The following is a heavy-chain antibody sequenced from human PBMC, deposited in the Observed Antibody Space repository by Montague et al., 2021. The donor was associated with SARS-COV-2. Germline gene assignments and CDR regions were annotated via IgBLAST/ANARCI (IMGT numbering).Heavy chain of an antibody. CDR3: AREKTVRGIYYFGMDV. V-gene: IGHV3-7*03. CDR2: IMADGSQK. D-gene: IGHD4-11*01. Sequence: SLRLSCAASDFSLDLSWMSWVRQAPGKGLEWVANIMADGSQKYYVDSVKGRFTISRDKAYKSVYLQMNSLRVEDTAVYYCAREKTVRGIYYFGMDVWGQRTTVTVSS. CDR1: DFSLDLSW. J-gene: IGHJ6*02.